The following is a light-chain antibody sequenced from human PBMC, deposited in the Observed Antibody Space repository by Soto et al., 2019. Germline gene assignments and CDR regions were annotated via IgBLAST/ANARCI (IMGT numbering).Light chain of an antibody. V-gene: IGKV3-20*01. CDR2: GAS. Sequence: EIVLTQSPGTLSLSPGERATLSCRASQSVSSSYLAWYQQKPGQAPRLLIYGASSRATGIPDRFSGSGSGTGFTLTISRLEPEDFAVYYCQQYGSSRTWTFGQGTK. CDR1: QSVSSSY. J-gene: IGKJ1*01. CDR3: QQYGSSRTWT.